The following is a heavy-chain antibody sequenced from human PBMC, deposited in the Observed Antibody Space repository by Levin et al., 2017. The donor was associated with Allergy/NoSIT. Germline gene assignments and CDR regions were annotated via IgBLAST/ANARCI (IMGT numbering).Heavy chain of an antibody. CDR3: TTAHDYGDYTNCFDS. CDR2: IKSKIDGGTT. CDR1: GLSFSNAW. J-gene: IGHJ5*01. V-gene: IGHV3-15*07. Sequence: GESLKISCAASGLSFSNAWMNWVRQIPGKGLEWVGRIKSKIDGGTTDYAAPVKDRFIISRDDSKNTLFMQMSNLKTEDTAIYSFTTAHDYGDYTNCFDSWGQGTLVTVSS. D-gene: IGHD4-17*01.